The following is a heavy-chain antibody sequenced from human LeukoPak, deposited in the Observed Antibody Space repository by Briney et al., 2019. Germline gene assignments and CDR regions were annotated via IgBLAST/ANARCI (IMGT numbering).Heavy chain of an antibody. CDR3: AREQTYYYGSGSSD. Sequence: SSQTLSLTCTVSGGSISSGGYYWSWIRQHPGKGLEWIGYIYYSGSTYYNPSLKSRVTISVDRSKNQFSLKLSSVTAADTAVYYCAREQTYYYGSGSSDWGQGTLVTVSS. V-gene: IGHV4-31*03. D-gene: IGHD3-10*01. CDR1: GGSISSGGYY. J-gene: IGHJ1*01. CDR2: IYYSGST.